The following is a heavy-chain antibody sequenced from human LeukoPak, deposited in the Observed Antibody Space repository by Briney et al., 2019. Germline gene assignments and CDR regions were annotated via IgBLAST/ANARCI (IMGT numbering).Heavy chain of an antibody. Sequence: GASVKVSCKASGYSLNAYYMNWVRQAPGQGLEWMGWINPNTGDTNYAQKFQGRVTMTRDRSISTVYMELSSLRFDDTAVYYCARGLTGDSWGQGPLVNVSS. CDR2: INPNTGDT. CDR3: ARGLTGDS. CDR1: GYSLNAYY. D-gene: IGHD3-9*01. V-gene: IGHV1-2*02. J-gene: IGHJ4*02.